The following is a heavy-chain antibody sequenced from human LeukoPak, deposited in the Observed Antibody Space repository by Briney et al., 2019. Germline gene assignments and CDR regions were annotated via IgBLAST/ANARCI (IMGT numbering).Heavy chain of an antibody. D-gene: IGHD3-22*01. V-gene: IGHV3-21*01. CDR2: ISSSSSYI. CDR3: AREWNDYYDSSGYYDY. Sequence: GSLRLSCAASGFTFSSYSMNWVRQAPGKGLEWVSSISSSSSYIYYADSVKGRFTISRDNAKNSLYLQMNSLRAEDTAVYYCAREWNDYYDSSGYYDYWGQGTLVTVSS. CDR1: GFTFSSYS. J-gene: IGHJ4*02.